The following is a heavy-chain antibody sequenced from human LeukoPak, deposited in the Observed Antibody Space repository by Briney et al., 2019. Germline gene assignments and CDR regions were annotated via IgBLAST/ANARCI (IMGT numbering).Heavy chain of an antibody. Sequence: PSETLSLTCTVSGGSISSSSYYWGWIRQPPGKGLEWIGSIYYSGSTYYNPSLKSRVTISVDTSKNQFSLKLSSVTAADTAVYYCAKALSSALYSSSWYPLGYWGQGTLVTVSS. J-gene: IGHJ4*02. CDR2: IYYSGST. CDR3: AKALSSALYSSSWYPLGY. D-gene: IGHD6-13*01. V-gene: IGHV4-39*01. CDR1: GGSISSSSYY.